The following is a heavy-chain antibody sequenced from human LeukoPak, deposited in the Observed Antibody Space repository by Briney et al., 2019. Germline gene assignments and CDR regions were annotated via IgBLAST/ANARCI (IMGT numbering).Heavy chain of an antibody. J-gene: IGHJ4*02. Sequence: SGPTLVKPTQTLTLTCTFSGFSLSTSGVGVGWIRQPPGKALEWLALIYWDDDKRYSPSLKSRLTITKDTSKNQVVLTMTNMDPVDTATYYCAHRRPSFWYSSNYFDYWGQGTLVTVSS. D-gene: IGHD6-19*01. V-gene: IGHV2-5*02. CDR3: AHRRPSFWYSSNYFDY. CDR2: IYWDDDK. CDR1: GFSLSTSGVG.